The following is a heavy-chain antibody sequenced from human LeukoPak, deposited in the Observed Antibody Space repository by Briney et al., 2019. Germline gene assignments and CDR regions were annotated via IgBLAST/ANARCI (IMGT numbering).Heavy chain of an antibody. CDR3: ASRAEYYDSSGYYAQGAFDI. CDR2: ISAYNGNT. CDR1: GYTFTSYG. V-gene: IGHV1-18*01. D-gene: IGHD3-22*01. Sequence: ASVKVSCKASGYTFTSYGISWVRQAPGQGLEWMGWISAYNGNTNYAQKLQGRVTMTTDTSTSTAYMELSSLRSEDTAVYYCASRAEYYDSSGYYAQGAFDIWGQGTMVTVSS. J-gene: IGHJ3*02.